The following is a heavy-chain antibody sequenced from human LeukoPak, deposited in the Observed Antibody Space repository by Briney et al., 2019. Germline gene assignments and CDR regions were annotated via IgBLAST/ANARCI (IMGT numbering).Heavy chain of an antibody. CDR2: IYTSGST. Sequence: SETLSLTCTVSGGSISSGSYYWSWIRQPAGKGLEWIGRIYTSGSTNYNPSLKSRVTISVDTSKNQFSLKLSSVTAADTAVYYCARACYDFWSGLNWFDPWGQGTLVTVSS. J-gene: IGHJ5*02. V-gene: IGHV4-61*02. CDR3: ARACYDFWSGLNWFDP. D-gene: IGHD3-3*01. CDR1: GGSISSGSYY.